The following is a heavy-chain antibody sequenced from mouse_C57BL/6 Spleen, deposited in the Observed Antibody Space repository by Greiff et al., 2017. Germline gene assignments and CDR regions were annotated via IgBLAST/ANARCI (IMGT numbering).Heavy chain of an antibody. CDR1: GYTFTSYW. J-gene: IGHJ1*03. V-gene: IGHV1-52*01. CDR2: IDPSDSET. Sequence: QVQLKQSGAELVRPGSSVKLSCKASGYTFTSYWMHWVKQRPIQGLEWIGNIDPSDSETHYNQKFKDKATLTVDTSSSTAYMQLSSLTSESSAVYYCARLITAVVANWYFDVWGTGTTVTVSS. D-gene: IGHD1-1*01. CDR3: ARLITAVVANWYFDV.